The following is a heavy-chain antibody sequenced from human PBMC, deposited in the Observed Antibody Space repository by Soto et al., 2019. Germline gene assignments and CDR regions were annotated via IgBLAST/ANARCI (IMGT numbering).Heavy chain of an antibody. CDR2: IRSKANNYAT. Sequence: EVQLVESGGGLVKPGGSLRLSCAASGFTFSSYSMNWVRQAPGKGLEWVGRIRSKANNYATAYTASVQGRFTISRDDSKNTAYLQMNSLSTEDTAMYYCTFSNSSLDYWGQGTLVAVSS. V-gene: IGHV3-73*01. CDR3: TFSNSSLDY. CDR1: GFTFSSYS. D-gene: IGHD6-6*01. J-gene: IGHJ4*02.